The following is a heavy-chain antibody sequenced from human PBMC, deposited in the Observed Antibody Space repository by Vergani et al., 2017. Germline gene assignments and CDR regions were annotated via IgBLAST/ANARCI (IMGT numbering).Heavy chain of an antibody. V-gene: IGHV5-51*01. CDR2: SYPGDSDT. CDR1: GYSFTSYW. D-gene: IGHD3-22*01. Sequence: EVQLVPSGAEVKTPGASLKISCKGSGYSFTSYWIGWVRQMPGKGLEWMGISYPGDSDTRYSPSFQGQVTISADTSISSAYLQWSSLKASDTAMYYCARSQKRESLYYDDSSGYPLWGQGTLVTVSS. CDR3: ARSQKRESLYYDDSSGYPL. J-gene: IGHJ4*02.